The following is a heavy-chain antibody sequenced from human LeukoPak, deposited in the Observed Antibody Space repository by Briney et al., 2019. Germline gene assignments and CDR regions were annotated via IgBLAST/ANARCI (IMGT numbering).Heavy chain of an antibody. J-gene: IGHJ4*02. Sequence: SETLSLTCAVYGGSFSGYYWSWIRQPPGKGLEWIGEINHSGSTNYNPSLKGRVTISVDTSKNQFSLKLSSVTAADTAVYYCARGSDLRRYRQQLVRSKYFDYWGQGTLVTVSS. CDR1: GGSFSGYY. D-gene: IGHD6-13*01. CDR3: ARGSDLRRYRQQLVRSKYFDY. CDR2: INHSGST. V-gene: IGHV4-34*01.